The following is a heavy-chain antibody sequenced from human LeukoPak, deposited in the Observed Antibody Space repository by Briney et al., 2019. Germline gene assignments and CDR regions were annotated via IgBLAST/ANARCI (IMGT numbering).Heavy chain of an antibody. Sequence: GGTLRLSCAGSGFPFSIYGMNWVRQAPGKGLEWVSGISPGGGPTYYADSAKGRFTISRDDSKNTLYLQMNNLRAEDTAVYYCAKDGAWLRFDDWGQGILVTVSS. J-gene: IGHJ4*02. D-gene: IGHD5-12*01. CDR3: AKDGAWLRFDD. CDR1: GFPFSIYG. CDR2: ISPGGGPT. V-gene: IGHV3-23*01.